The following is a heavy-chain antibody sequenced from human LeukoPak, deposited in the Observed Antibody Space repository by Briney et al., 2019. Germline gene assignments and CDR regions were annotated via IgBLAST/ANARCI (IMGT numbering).Heavy chain of an antibody. V-gene: IGHV3-53*01. Sequence: PGGSLRLSCAASGFTVSSNYMSWVRQAPGKGLEWVSVIYSGGSTYYADSVKGRFTISRDNSKNTLYLQMNSLRAEDTAVYYCARGSEDCSGGSCYSGAFDIWGQGTMVTVSS. J-gene: IGHJ3*02. D-gene: IGHD2-15*01. CDR3: ARGSEDCSGGSCYSGAFDI. CDR1: GFTVSSNY. CDR2: IYSGGST.